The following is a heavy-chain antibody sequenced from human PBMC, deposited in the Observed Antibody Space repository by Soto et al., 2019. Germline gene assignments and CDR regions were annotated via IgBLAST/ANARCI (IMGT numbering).Heavy chain of an antibody. CDR1: GYGFNTYG. J-gene: IGHJ4*02. CDR3: AIRRSGDY. V-gene: IGHV1-18*01. CDR2: ISAHNGNT. Sequence: QVHLVQSGAEVKKPGASVKVSCKGSGYGFNTYGITWVRQAPGQGLEWMAWISAHNGNTNYAQKLQGSVTVTRDTSTSTAYMELRSLRSADTAVYYCAIRRSGDYWGQGALITVSS.